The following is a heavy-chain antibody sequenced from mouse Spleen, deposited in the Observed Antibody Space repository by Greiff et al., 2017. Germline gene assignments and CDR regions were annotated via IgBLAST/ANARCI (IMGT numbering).Heavy chain of an antibody. J-gene: IGHJ3*01. CDR3: ARGYSNSFAY. CDR1: GYSFTGYN. Sequence: EVQLQQSGPELEKPGASVKISCKASGYSFTGYNMNWVKQSNGKSLEWIGNIDPSDSYTNYNQKFKGKATLTVDKSSSTAYMQLSSLTSEDSAVYYCARGYSNSFAYWGQGTLVTVSA. D-gene: IGHD2-5*01. CDR2: IDPSDSYT. V-gene: IGHV1-39*01.